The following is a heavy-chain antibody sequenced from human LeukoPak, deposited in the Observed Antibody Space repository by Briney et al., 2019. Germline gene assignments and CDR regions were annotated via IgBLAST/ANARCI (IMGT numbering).Heavy chain of an antibody. Sequence: SETLSLTCAVCGGSFSGYYWSWIRQPPGKGLEWIGEINHSGSTNYNPSLKSRVTISVDTSKNQFSLKLSSVTAADTAVYYCARRRIAARPFDYWGQGTLVTVSS. D-gene: IGHD6-6*01. CDR3: ARRRIAARPFDY. V-gene: IGHV4-34*01. CDR2: INHSGST. CDR1: GGSFSGYY. J-gene: IGHJ4*02.